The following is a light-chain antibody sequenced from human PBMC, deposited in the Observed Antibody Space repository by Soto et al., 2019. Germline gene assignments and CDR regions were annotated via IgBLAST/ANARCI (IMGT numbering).Light chain of an antibody. CDR1: QNSERY. CDR3: QHYNSYPEA. CDR2: DAS. J-gene: IGKJ1*01. Sequence: DIPMTQSPSTRSASVGDRVTITRRASQNSERYRAWYQQKPGRAPSLIIYDASTLERGVPSRFSGSGSGTEFNLTISSLQTDEFATYYCQHYNSYPEAFGQGTKVDIK. V-gene: IGKV1-5*01.